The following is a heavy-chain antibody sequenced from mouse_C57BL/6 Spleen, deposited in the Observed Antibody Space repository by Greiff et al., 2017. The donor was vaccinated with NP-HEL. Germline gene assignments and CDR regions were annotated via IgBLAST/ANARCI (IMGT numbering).Heavy chain of an antibody. D-gene: IGHD1-1*01. J-gene: IGHJ2*01. Sequence: DVQLVESGGGLVKPGGSLKLSCAASGFTFSSYAMSWVRQTPEKRLEWVATISDGGSYTYYPDNVKGRFTISRDNAKNNLYLQMSHLKSEDTAMYYCARDRQLRFFDYWGQGTTLTVSS. CDR3: ARDRQLRFFDY. CDR1: GFTFSSYA. CDR2: ISDGGSYT. V-gene: IGHV5-4*01.